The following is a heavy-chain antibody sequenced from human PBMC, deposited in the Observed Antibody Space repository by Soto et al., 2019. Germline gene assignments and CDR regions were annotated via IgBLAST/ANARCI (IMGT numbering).Heavy chain of an antibody. J-gene: IGHJ6*03. D-gene: IGHD2-8*01. CDR1: GFTFSHAL. V-gene: IGHV3-15*01. CDR3: TTDERYCTNGVCGWWNYYYYMDV. Sequence: GGSTRLSCAASGFTFSHALMSGGRQAQGKGREWVGRIKSKTDGGTTDYAAPVKGRFTISRDDSKTTLYLQMNSLKTEDTAVYYCTTDERYCTNGVCGWWNYYYYMDVWGKGTTVTVSS. CDR2: IKSKTDGGTT.